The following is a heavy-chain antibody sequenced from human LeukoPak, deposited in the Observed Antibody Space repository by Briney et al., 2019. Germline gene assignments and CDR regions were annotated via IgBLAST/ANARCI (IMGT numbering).Heavy chain of an antibody. CDR1: GGSISSYY. Sequence: PSETLSLTCTVSGGSISSYYWSWIRQPPGKGLEWIGYIYYSGSTNYNPSLKSRVTISADTSKNQFSLKLSSVTAADTAVYYCARSGGYSGYDADYWGQGTLVTVSS. D-gene: IGHD5-12*01. V-gene: IGHV4-59*01. J-gene: IGHJ4*02. CDR2: IYYSGST. CDR3: ARSGGYSGYDADY.